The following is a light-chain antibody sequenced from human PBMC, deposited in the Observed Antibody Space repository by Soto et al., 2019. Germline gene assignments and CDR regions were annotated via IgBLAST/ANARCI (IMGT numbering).Light chain of an antibody. Sequence: QSVLTQPASVSGSPGQSITISCTGSSSDFGSYNLVSWYQQHPGKAPKLMIYEVSNRPSGVSNRFSGSKSGNTASLTISGLQAEDEAAYYCSSYTSSTTLGVLFGGGTKLTVL. CDR1: SSDFGSYNL. CDR2: EVS. J-gene: IGLJ2*01. CDR3: SSYTSSTTLGVL. V-gene: IGLV2-14*02.